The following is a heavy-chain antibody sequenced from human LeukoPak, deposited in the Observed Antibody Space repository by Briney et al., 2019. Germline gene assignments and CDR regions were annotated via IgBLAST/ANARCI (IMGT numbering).Heavy chain of an antibody. CDR2: INHSGST. CDR3: ASRVGYSYGPRRRGQFDY. CDR1: GGSFSGYY. J-gene: IGHJ4*02. D-gene: IGHD5-18*01. V-gene: IGHV4-34*01. Sequence: SETLSLTCAVYGGSFSGYYWSWIRQPPGKGLEWIGEINHSGSTNYNPSLKGRVTISVDTSKNQFSLKPSSVTAADTAVYYCASRVGYSYGPRRRGQFDYWGQGTLVTVSS.